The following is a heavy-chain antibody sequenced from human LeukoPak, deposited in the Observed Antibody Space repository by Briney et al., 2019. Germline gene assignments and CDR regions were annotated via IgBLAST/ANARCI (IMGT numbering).Heavy chain of an antibody. Sequence: GGSLRLSCAASGFTFSSSAMTWVCQAPGKGLEWVAVISYDGSNKYYADSVKGRFTISRDNSKNTLYLQMNSLRAEDTAVYYCAKDRDIVVVPAATLDYWGQGTLVTVSS. J-gene: IGHJ4*02. V-gene: IGHV3-30*18. CDR3: AKDRDIVVVPAATLDY. CDR2: ISYDGSNK. D-gene: IGHD2-2*01. CDR1: GFTFSSSA.